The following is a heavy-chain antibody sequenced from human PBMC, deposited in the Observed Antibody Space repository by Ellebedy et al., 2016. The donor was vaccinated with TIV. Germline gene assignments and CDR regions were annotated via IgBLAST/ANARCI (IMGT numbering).Heavy chain of an antibody. J-gene: IGHJ6*03. D-gene: IGHD3-10*01. CDR2: ISGDGTGK. V-gene: IGHV3-30*04. CDR3: ARALLGVSKYYYMDV. CDR1: GFPFTNYP. Sequence: GGSLRLSCAASGFPFTNYPMNWVRQGPGKGLEWMATISGDGTGKYHADSVKGRFTISRDNSKDTLYLQMNSLRAEDTAMYYCARALLGVSKYYYMDVWGKGTTVTVSS.